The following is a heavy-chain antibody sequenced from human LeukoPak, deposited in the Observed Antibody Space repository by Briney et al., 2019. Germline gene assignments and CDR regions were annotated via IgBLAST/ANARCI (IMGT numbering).Heavy chain of an antibody. V-gene: IGHV3-11*06. CDR2: ISSSSSYT. J-gene: IGHJ5*02. CDR3: ARVVGLRRSLIAAAGTGWFDP. D-gene: IGHD6-13*01. Sequence: PGGSLRLSCAASGFTFSDYYMSWIRQAPGKGLEWVSYISSSSSYTNYADSVKGRFTISRDNAKNSLYLQMNSLRAEDTAVYYCARVVGLRRSLIAAAGTGWFDPWGQGTLVTVSS. CDR1: GFTFSDYY.